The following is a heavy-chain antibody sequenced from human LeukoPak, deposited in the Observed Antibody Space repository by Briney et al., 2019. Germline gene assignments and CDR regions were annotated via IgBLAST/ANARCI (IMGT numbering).Heavy chain of an antibody. D-gene: IGHD3-22*01. CDR2: IYSGGST. V-gene: IGHV3-66*01. CDR1: EFSVGSNY. J-gene: IGHJ1*01. CDR3: ARATNEGNYYGSSGYLSYFQH. Sequence: AGGSLRLSCAASEFSVGSNYMTWVRQAPGKGLEWVSLIYSGGSTYYADSVKGRFAISRDNSKNTLYLQMNSLRAEDTAVYYCARATNEGNYYGSSGYLSYFQHWGQGTLVTVSS.